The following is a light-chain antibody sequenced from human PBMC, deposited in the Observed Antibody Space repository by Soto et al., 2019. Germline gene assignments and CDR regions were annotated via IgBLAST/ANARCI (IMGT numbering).Light chain of an antibody. CDR1: QSVSSY. Sequence: EIMLTQSPATLSLSPGERATLSCRASQSVSSYLDWYQQKPGQAPRLLIYDASNMATGIPARFSGSGSGTDFTLTISSLEPEDFAVYYCQQRSNWPRTFGGGTKVEIK. J-gene: IGKJ4*01. CDR3: QQRSNWPRT. CDR2: DAS. V-gene: IGKV3-11*01.